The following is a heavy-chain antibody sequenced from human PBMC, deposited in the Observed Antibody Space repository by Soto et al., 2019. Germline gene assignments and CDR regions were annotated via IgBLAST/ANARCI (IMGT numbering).Heavy chain of an antibody. CDR3: ARAYTNSPDAFDL. J-gene: IGHJ4*02. D-gene: IGHD2-2*02. Sequence: SETLSLTCTVSGGSVNSDYYYWSWIRQPPGKGLEWIGYIYHSGRTSYNPSLESRVTISLDASRNQFSLKLSSVTAADTAVFYCARAYTNSPDAFDLWGQGTLVTVSS. CDR1: GGSVNSDYYY. CDR2: IYHSGRT. V-gene: IGHV4-61*01.